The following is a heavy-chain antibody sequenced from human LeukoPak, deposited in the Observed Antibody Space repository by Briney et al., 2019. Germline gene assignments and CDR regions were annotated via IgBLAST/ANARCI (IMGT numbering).Heavy chain of an antibody. Sequence: SETLSLTCTVSGDSISSYYWTWIRQPPGRGLEWIGYIYYSGSTNYNPSLKSRVTISVDTSKNQFSLWLSSVTAADTAVYYCAREKNYDILRFDPWGQGTLVTVSS. J-gene: IGHJ5*02. CDR1: GDSISSYY. CDR3: AREKNYDILRFDP. CDR2: IYYSGST. V-gene: IGHV4-59*01. D-gene: IGHD3-9*01.